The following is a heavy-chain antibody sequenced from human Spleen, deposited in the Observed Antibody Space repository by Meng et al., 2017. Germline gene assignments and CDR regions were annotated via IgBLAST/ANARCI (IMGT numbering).Heavy chain of an antibody. CDR3: TTGGLRYFD. J-gene: IGHJ4*02. CDR2: IKSRTDGGTT. D-gene: IGHD3-9*01. V-gene: IGHV3-15*01. CDR1: GFTFSSYW. Sequence: GESLKISCAASGFTFSSYWMSWVRQAPGKGLEWVGRIKSRTDGGTTDYAAPVKGRFTISRDDSKNTVYLQMNSLKTEDTAVYYCTTGGLRYFDWGQGTLVTVSS.